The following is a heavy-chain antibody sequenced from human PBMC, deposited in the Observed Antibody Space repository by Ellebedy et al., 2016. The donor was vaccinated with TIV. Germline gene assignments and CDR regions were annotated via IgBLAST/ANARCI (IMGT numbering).Heavy chain of an antibody. V-gene: IGHV3-15*07. Sequence: GGSLRLSXAASGFIFSNAWMNWVRQAPGKGLEWVGRIKSKTDGGTTDYAAPVKGRFTISRDDSKNTLYLQMNSLKTEDTAVYYCTTYSSGWYQVDVWGQGTTVTVSS. CDR2: IKSKTDGGTT. CDR1: GFIFSNAW. CDR3: TTYSSGWYQVDV. D-gene: IGHD6-19*01. J-gene: IGHJ6*02.